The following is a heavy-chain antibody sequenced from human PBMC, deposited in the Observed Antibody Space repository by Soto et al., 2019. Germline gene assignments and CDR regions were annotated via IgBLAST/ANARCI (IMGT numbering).Heavy chain of an antibody. Sequence: ASVEVSCKASGYTFTSYDINWVRQATGQGLEWMGWMNPNSGNTGYAQKFQGRVTMTRNTSISTAYMELSSLRSEDTAVYYCASSGYDYRYYYYYYYMDVWGKGTTVTVSS. D-gene: IGHD5-12*01. CDR3: ASSGYDYRYYYYYYYMDV. CDR2: MNPNSGNT. CDR1: GYTFTSYD. V-gene: IGHV1-8*01. J-gene: IGHJ6*03.